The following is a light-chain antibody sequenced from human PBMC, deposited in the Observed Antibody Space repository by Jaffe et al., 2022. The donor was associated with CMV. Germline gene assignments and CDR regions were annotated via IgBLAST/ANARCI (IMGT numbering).Light chain of an antibody. CDR3: QQYGDAPRT. Sequence: EIVLTQSPGTLSLSPGERATLSCRASQSVSSNYLAWYQQKLGQAPRLLIYVASSRATGIPDRFSGSGSGTEFTLTISRLEPEDFAVYYCQQYGDAPRTFGQGTKVEIK. CDR1: QSVSSNY. CDR2: VAS. V-gene: IGKV3-20*01. J-gene: IGKJ1*01.